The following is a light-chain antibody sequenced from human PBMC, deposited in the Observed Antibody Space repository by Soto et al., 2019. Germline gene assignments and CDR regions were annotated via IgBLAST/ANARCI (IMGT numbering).Light chain of an antibody. V-gene: IGLV1-44*01. J-gene: IGLJ3*02. Sequence: QAVVTQPPSASGTPGQRVTISCSGSSSNIGRNTVNWYQQLPGTAPKHLIYSNNQRPSGVPDRFSGSKSGTSASLAISGLQSEDEADYYCAAWDDTLSAWVFGGGTKLTVL. CDR1: SSNIGRNT. CDR3: AAWDDTLSAWV. CDR2: SNN.